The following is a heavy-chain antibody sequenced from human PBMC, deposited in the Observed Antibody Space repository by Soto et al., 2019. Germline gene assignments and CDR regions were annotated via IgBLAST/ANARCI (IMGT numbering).Heavy chain of an antibody. Sequence: GASVKVSCKASGYTFTGYYMHWVRQAPGQGLEWMGWINPNSGGTNYAQKFQGRVTMTRDTSISTAYMELSRLRSDDTAVYYCARDSGRYYYGSGSYYGMDVWGQGTTVTVSS. CDR3: ARDSGRYYYGSGSYYGMDV. CDR2: INPNSGGT. CDR1: GYTFTGYY. D-gene: IGHD3-10*01. V-gene: IGHV1-2*02. J-gene: IGHJ6*02.